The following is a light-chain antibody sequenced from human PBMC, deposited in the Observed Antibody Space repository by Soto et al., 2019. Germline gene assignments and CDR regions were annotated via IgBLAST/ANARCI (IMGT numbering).Light chain of an antibody. V-gene: IGKV3-20*01. CDR1: QSVSSSY. Sequence: EIVFTQSPGTLPLSPGERATLSCRASQSVSSSYLAWYQQKPGQAPRLLIYGASSRATGIPDRFSGSGSGTDFTLTISRLEPEDFAVYYCQQYGSSQWTFGQGTKVDIK. J-gene: IGKJ1*01. CDR3: QQYGSSQWT. CDR2: GAS.